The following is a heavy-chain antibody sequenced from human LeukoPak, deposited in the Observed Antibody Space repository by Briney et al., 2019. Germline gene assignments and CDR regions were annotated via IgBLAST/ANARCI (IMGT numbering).Heavy chain of an antibody. D-gene: IGHD4-11*01. CDR1: GYTFTSYG. Sequence: GASVKVSCKASGYTFTSYGISWVRQAPGQGLEWMGWINPNSGGTNYAQEFQGRVTMTRDTSISTAYMELSRLRSDDTAVYYCARDNYSNYGNWFDPWGQGTLVTVSS. CDR2: INPNSGGT. J-gene: IGHJ5*02. V-gene: IGHV1-2*02. CDR3: ARDNYSNYGNWFDP.